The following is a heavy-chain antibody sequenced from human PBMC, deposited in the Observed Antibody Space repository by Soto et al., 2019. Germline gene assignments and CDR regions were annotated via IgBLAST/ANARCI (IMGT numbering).Heavy chain of an antibody. D-gene: IGHD3-10*01. CDR3: AKAELLWFWELLYMVY. CDR1: GFTFSSYA. V-gene: IGHV3-23*01. Sequence: EVQLLESGGGLVQPGGSLRLSCAASGFTFSSYAMSWVRQAPGKGLEWVSAISGSGGSTYYADSVKGRFTISRDNSKNTLYLQMNSLRAEDTAVYYCAKAELLWFWELLYMVYWGQGTLVTVSS. J-gene: IGHJ4*02. CDR2: ISGSGGST.